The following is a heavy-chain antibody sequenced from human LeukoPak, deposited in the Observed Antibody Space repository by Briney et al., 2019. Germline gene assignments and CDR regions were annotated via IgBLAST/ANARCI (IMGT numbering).Heavy chain of an antibody. Sequence: PGGSLRLSCAASGFAFSRHWMHWVRQAPGKGLVWVSRINSDGRSAVYADSVKGRFTISRDNAKNTLYLQMDSLRAEDTAVYYCTRVSTTDDYWGQGTLVTVSS. D-gene: IGHD2/OR15-2a*01. V-gene: IGHV3-74*01. CDR2: INSDGRSA. CDR1: GFAFSRHW. J-gene: IGHJ4*02. CDR3: TRVSTTDDY.